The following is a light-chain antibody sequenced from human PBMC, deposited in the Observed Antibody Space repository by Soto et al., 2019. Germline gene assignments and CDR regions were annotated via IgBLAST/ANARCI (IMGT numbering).Light chain of an antibody. Sequence: EIVLTQSAGTLSLFPGERATLSCRASQSVSSSYLAWYQQKPGQAPRLLIYGASSRATGIPDRFSGSGSGTDFTLTISRLEPEDFAVYYCQQYGSSLMYTFGKGTKVDIK. CDR1: QSVSSSY. CDR3: QQYGSSLMYT. CDR2: GAS. J-gene: IGKJ2*01. V-gene: IGKV3-20*01.